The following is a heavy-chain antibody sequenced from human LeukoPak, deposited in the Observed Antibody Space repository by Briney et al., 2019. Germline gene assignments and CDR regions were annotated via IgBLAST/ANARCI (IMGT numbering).Heavy chain of an antibody. Sequence: SVKVSCKASGGTFSSYAISWVRQAPGQGLEWMGRIIPILGIANYAQKFQGRVTITADKSTSTAYMELSGLRSEDTAVYYCARRKYDYVWGSYRYYFDYWGQGTLVTVSS. CDR2: IIPILGIA. V-gene: IGHV1-69*04. CDR3: ARRKYDYVWGSYRYYFDY. J-gene: IGHJ4*02. CDR1: GGTFSSYA. D-gene: IGHD3-16*02.